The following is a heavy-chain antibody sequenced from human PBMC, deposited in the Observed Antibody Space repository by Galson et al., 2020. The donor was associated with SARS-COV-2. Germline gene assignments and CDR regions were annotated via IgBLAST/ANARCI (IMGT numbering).Heavy chain of an antibody. CDR3: ARVLKYYDIVTGYSDYYYGMDV. Sequence: TGGYLRLSCAASRFTFSSYSMNWVRKAPGKGLEWVSSISSSSSYLSYADSVKGRFTISRDNAKNSLYLQMNSLRAEDTAVYYCARVLKYYDIVTGYSDYYYGMDVWGQGTTVTVSS. D-gene: IGHD3-9*01. CDR1: RFTFSSYS. CDR2: ISSSSSYL. V-gene: IGHV3-21*01. J-gene: IGHJ6*02.